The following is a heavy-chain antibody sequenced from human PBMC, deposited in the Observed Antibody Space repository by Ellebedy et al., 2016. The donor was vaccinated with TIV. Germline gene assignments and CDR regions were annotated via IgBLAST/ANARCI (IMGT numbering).Heavy chain of an antibody. D-gene: IGHD3-22*01. CDR2: INRDGSEK. CDR1: GFTFSNYW. CDR3: ARDLRGVGDDSSGYFDY. J-gene: IGHJ4*02. Sequence: GGSLRLSXAASGFTFSNYWMTWVRQAPGRGLEWVANINRDGSEKYYADSVKGRFTISRDNAKNSLYLQMNSLRAEDTAVYYCARDLRGVGDDSSGYFDYWGQGTLVTVSS. V-gene: IGHV3-7*01.